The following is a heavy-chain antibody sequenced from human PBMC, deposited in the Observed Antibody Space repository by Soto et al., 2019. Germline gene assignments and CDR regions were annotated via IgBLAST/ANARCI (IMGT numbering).Heavy chain of an antibody. D-gene: IGHD1-26*01. J-gene: IGHJ4*02. CDR1: GFTFSSYA. V-gene: IGHV3-64*01. CDR3: ARMVGVGATIGGLDY. Sequence: EVQLVESGGGLVQPGGSLRLSCAASGFTFSSYAMHWVRQAPGKGLEYVSAISSNGGSTYYANSVKGRFTISRDNSKNTLYLQMGSLRAEDMAVYYCARMVGVGATIGGLDYWGQGTLVTVSS. CDR2: ISSNGGST.